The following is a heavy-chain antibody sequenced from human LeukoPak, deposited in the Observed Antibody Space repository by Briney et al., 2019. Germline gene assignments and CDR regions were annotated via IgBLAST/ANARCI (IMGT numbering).Heavy chain of an antibody. V-gene: IGHV1-69*05. Sequence: SVKVSCKASGGTFSSYAISWVRQAPGQGLEWMGMIIPIFGTANYAQKFQGRVTITTDESTSTAYMELSSLRSEDTAVYYCARSYYGDYYMDVWGKGTTVTVSS. CDR1: GGTFSSYA. J-gene: IGHJ6*03. CDR3: ARSYYGDYYMDV. CDR2: IIPIFGTA. D-gene: IGHD4-17*01.